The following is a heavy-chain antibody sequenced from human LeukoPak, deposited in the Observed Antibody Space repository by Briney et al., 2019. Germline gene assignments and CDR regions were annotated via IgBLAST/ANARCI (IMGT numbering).Heavy chain of an antibody. V-gene: IGHV1-2*02. CDR1: GYTLTGYF. CDR2: INPNSGGT. Sequence: GASVKVSCKASGYTLTGYFMHWVRQAPGQGLEWMGWINPNSGGTNYAQKFQGRVTMTRDTSISTAYMELSRPTSDDTAVYYCARDILTDDAFDIWGQGTMVTVSS. CDR3: ARDILTDDAFDI. D-gene: IGHD7-27*01. J-gene: IGHJ3*02.